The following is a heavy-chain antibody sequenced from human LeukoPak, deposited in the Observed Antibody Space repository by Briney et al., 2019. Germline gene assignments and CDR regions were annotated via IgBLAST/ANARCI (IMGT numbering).Heavy chain of an antibody. CDR3: ARRGAVSTVTTGVYYYYMDV. J-gene: IGHJ6*03. Sequence: ASVKVSCKASGYTFTSYGISWVRQAPGQGLEWMGWISAYNGNTNYAQKLQGRVTMTTDTSTSTAYMELRSLRSDDTAVYYCARRGAVSTVTTGVYYYYMDVWGKGTTVTVSS. CDR1: GYTFTSYG. CDR2: ISAYNGNT. V-gene: IGHV1-18*01. D-gene: IGHD4-17*01.